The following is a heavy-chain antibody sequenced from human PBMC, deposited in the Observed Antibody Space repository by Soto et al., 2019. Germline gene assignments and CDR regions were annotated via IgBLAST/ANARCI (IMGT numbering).Heavy chain of an antibody. CDR1: GGTFSSYA. D-gene: IGHD5-12*01. V-gene: IGHV1-69*12. J-gene: IGHJ6*02. CDR2: IIPIFGTA. Sequence: QVQLVQSGAEVKKPGSSVKVSCKASGGTFSSYAISWVRQAPGQGLEWMGGIIPIFGTANYAQKFQGRVTITAHESTRTAYMALSSLRSQDTSVYYCARDQDRGYAIKLLYVYNVDVWGQGTKVTVSS. CDR3: ARDQDRGYAIKLLYVYNVDV.